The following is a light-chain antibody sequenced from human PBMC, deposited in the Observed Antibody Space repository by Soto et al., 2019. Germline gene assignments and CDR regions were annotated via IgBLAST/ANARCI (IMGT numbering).Light chain of an antibody. CDR3: QQYGSSPRT. CDR2: GAS. J-gene: IGKJ2*01. V-gene: IGKV3-20*01. Sequence: EIVLTQSPGTLSLSPGERATLSCRASQSVTSNYLAWYQHKPGQAPRLLIYGASSRATGIPDRFSGSGAGTDFALTISRLEPEYFAVYYCQQYGSSPRTFGQGTKLEIK. CDR1: QSVTSNY.